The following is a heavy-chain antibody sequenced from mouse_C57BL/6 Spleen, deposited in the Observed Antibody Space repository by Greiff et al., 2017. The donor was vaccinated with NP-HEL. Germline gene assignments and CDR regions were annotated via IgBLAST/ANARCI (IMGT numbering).Heavy chain of an antibody. CDR3: AKESRGYAMDY. CDR1: GFTFSSYA. CDR2: ISDGGSYT. J-gene: IGHJ4*01. Sequence: EVKLVESGGGLVKPGGSLKLSCAASGFTFSSYAMSWVRQTPEKRLEWVATISDGGSYTYYPDNVKGRFTISRDNAKNNLYLQMSHLKSEDTAMYYCAKESRGYAMDYWGQGTSVTVSS. V-gene: IGHV5-4*01.